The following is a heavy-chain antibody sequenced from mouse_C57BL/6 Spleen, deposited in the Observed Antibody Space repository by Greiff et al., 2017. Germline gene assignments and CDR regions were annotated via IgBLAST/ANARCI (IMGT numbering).Heavy chain of an antibody. D-gene: IGHD4-1*01. V-gene: IGHV1-18*01. CDR1: GYTFTDYN. J-gene: IGHJ3*01. CDR3: AREGAGTFPFAY. CDR2: INPNNGGT. Sequence: VQLQQSGPELVKPGASVKIPCKASGYTFTDYNMDWVKQSHGKSLEWIGDINPNNGGTIYNQKFKGKATLTVDKSSSTAYMELRSLTSEDTAVYYCAREGAGTFPFAYWGQGTLVTVSA.